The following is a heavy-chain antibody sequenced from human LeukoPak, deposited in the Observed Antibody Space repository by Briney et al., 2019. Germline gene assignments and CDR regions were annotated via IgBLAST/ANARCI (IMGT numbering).Heavy chain of an antibody. CDR3: ARPDSGYELFN. V-gene: IGHV1-2*02. Sequence: ASVKVSCKASGYTFTSYDINWVRQATGQGLEWMGWMNPNSGGTNYAQKFQGRVTMTRDTSISTAYMVLSRLRSDDTAVYYCARPDSGYELFNWGQGTLVTVSS. J-gene: IGHJ4*02. CDR1: GYTFTSYD. D-gene: IGHD5-12*01. CDR2: MNPNSGGT.